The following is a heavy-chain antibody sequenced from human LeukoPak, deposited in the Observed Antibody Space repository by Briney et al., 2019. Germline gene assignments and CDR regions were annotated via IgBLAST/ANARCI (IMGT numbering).Heavy chain of an antibody. CDR3: AKNGFSNPFDY. J-gene: IGHJ4*02. CDR1: GFTFSTYG. CDR2: ISGTGGST. Sequence: PGGSLRLSCAASGFTFSTYGMSWVRQAPGKGLEWVSTISGTGGSTYYADSVKGRFTISRDNSKNTLYLQMNSLRAEDTGVYYCAKNGFSNPFDYWGQGTLVTVSS. D-gene: IGHD1-14*01. V-gene: IGHV3-23*01.